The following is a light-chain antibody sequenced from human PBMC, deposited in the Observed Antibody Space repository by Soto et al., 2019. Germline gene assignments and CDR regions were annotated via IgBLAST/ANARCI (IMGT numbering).Light chain of an antibody. CDR1: SSDVGAYNY. J-gene: IGLJ2*01. CDR2: DVS. CDR3: SSYTTSSTVV. V-gene: IGLV2-14*01. Sequence: QSALTQPASVSGSPGQSITISCTGTSSDVGAYNYVSWYQQHPGKAPKLMIYDVSNRPSGVSNHFSGSKSGNTASLTISGLHAEDEADYYCSSYTTSSTVVFGGGTKVTVL.